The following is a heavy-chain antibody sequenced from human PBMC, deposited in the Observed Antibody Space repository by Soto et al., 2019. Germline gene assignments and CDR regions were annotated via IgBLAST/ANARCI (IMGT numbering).Heavy chain of an antibody. Sequence: KPSETLSLTCTVSGGSISSGGHHWSWIRQHPAKGLEWIGHIYYSGTTYYNPSLKSRATISAEKSENQFSLKLISVTAADTAVYFCARLMATSWFDPWGKGTQVTVS. V-gene: IGHV4-31*03. CDR3: ARLMATSWFDP. J-gene: IGHJ5*02. CDR1: GGSISSGGHH. CDR2: IYYSGTT.